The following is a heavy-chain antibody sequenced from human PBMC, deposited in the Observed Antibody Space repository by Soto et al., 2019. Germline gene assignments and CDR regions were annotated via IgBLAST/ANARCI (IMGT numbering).Heavy chain of an antibody. CDR3: ASSSLYSMYV. D-gene: IGHD3-16*02. J-gene: IGHJ6*02. Sequence: RSLTCAFAGFAISSRYYYWSGIRQSSRKGLGWIGNIYCSGNTYYNPSLKSRLNISIETSKTQFSLKVGSVTAADTAVYYCASSSLYSMYVCGQGPTVTVSS. V-gene: IGHV4-30-4*01. CDR2: IYCSGNT. CDR1: GFAISSRYYY.